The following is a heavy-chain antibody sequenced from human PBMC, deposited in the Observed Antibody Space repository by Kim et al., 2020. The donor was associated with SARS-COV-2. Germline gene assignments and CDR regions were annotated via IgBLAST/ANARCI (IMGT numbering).Heavy chain of an antibody. V-gene: IGHV4-34*01. Sequence: SETLSLTCAVYGGSFSGYYWSWIRQPPGKGLEWIGEINHSGSTNYNPSLKSRVTISVDTSKNQFSLKLSSVTAADTAVYYCARGSSIAARSAVVAFDIWGQGTMVTVSS. CDR3: ARGSSIAARSAVVAFDI. CDR1: GGSFSGYY. J-gene: IGHJ3*02. CDR2: INHSGST. D-gene: IGHD6-6*01.